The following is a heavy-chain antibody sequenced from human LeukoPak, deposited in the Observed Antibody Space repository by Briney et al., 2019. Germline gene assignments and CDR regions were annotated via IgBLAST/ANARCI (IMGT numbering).Heavy chain of an antibody. J-gene: IGHJ6*03. CDR3: ARDPRYYDFWSGYYYYYYMGV. CDR1: GGSISSSSYY. D-gene: IGHD3-3*01. V-gene: IGHV4-39*07. CDR2: IYYSGST. Sequence: SETLSLTCTVSGGSISSSSYYWGWLRQPPGKGLEWIGSIYYSGSTYYNPSLKSRVTISVDTSKNQFSLKLSSVTAADTAVYYCARDPRYYDFWSGYYYYYYMGVWGKGTTVTVSS.